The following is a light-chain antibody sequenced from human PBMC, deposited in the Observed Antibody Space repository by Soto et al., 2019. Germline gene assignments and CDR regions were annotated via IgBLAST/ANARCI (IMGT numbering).Light chain of an antibody. Sequence: QSALTQPRSVSGSPGQSVTISCTGSSSDIGGYNYVSWYQQYPDKAPKLMIYDVTKRPSGVPDRFSGSKSGNTASLTISGLQTEDEADYYCCSYAVSYTLVFGGGTKVTVL. CDR3: CSYAVSYTLV. V-gene: IGLV2-11*01. CDR1: SSDIGGYNY. J-gene: IGLJ2*01. CDR2: DVT.